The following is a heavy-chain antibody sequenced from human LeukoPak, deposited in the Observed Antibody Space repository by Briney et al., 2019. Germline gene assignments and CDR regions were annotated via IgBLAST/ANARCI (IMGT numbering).Heavy chain of an antibody. J-gene: IGHJ3*02. CDR1: GYSFTSYW. V-gene: IGHV5-10-1*01. CDR3: GRLTGGGRARFFDI. D-gene: IGHD3-16*01. CDR2: IDPSDSYS. Sequence: GESLKISCKGSGYSFTSYWITWVRQMPGKGLEWMGRIDPSDSYSDYSPSFQGHVTLSADKSISTAYLRWSSLKASDTAMYYCGRLTGGGRARFFDIWGQGTMVTVSS.